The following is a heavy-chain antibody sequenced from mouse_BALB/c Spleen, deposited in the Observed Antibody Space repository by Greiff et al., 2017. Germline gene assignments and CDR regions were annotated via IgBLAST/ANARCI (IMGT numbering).Heavy chain of an antibody. D-gene: IGHD3-1*01. V-gene: IGHV1S135*01. Sequence: EVQLQQSGPELVKPGASVKVSCKASGYSFTDYHMYWVKQSHGKSLEWIGYIDPYNGGTSYNQKFKGKATLTVDKSSSTAFMQLNSLTSEDSAVYYCTTARATAWFDDWGQGTLVTVSA. CDR1: GYSFTDYH. CDR3: TTARATAWFDD. CDR2: IDPYNGGT. J-gene: IGHJ3*01.